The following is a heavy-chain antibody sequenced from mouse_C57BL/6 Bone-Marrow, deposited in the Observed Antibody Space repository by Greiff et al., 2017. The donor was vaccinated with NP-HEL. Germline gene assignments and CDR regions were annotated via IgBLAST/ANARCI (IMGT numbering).Heavy chain of an antibody. Sequence: VQLQESDAELVKPGASVKISCKVSGYTFTDHTIHWMKQRPEQGLEWIGYIYPRDGSTKYNEKFKGKATLTADKSSSTAYMRLNSLTSEDSAVYFCARGGYYGSSPYWYFDVWGTGTTVTVSS. CDR1: GYTFTDHT. CDR2: IYPRDGST. J-gene: IGHJ1*03. D-gene: IGHD1-1*01. CDR3: ARGGYYGSSPYWYFDV. V-gene: IGHV1-78*01.